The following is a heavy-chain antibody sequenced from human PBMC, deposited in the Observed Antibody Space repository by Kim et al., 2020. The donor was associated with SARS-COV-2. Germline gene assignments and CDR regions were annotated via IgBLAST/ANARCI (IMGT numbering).Heavy chain of an antibody. D-gene: IGHD3-16*01. V-gene: IGHV3-21*01. J-gene: IGHJ4*02. CDR1: GFTFSSYS. Sequence: GGSLRLSCAASGFTFSSYSMNWVRQAPGKGLEWVSSIDSSSTYIYYGDSLKGRFTTSRDNAKNSLYLQMNSLRAEDTAVYYCAREFLGGAYGIDDWGQGTLVTVSS. CDR2: IDSSSTYI. CDR3: AREFLGGAYGIDD.